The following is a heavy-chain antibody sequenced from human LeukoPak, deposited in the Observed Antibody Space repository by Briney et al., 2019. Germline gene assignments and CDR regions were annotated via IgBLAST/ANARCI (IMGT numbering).Heavy chain of an antibody. CDR2: IKQDGSET. J-gene: IGHJ6*03. Sequence: GGSLRLSCAASGFTFSTYWMTWVRQAPGKGLDWVGNIKQDGSETYYADSLKGRFTISRDNSKNTLYLQMNSLRAEDTAVYYCAKEGKSSWYAGYYYYMDVWGKGTTVTISS. CDR1: GFTFSTYW. V-gene: IGHV3-7*01. CDR3: AKEGKSSWYAGYYYYMDV. D-gene: IGHD6-13*01.